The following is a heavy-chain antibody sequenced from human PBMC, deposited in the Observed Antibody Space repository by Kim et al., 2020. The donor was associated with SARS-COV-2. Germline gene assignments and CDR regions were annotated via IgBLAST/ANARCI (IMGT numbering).Heavy chain of an antibody. CDR2: INHSGRT. V-gene: IGHV4-34*01. CDR3: ARGGDIVVVPAAIGGAYFDY. Sequence: SETLSLTCAVYGGSFSGYYWSWIRQPPGKGLEWIGEINHSGRTNYNPSLKSRVTISVDTSKNQFSLKLSSVTAADTAVYYCARGGDIVVVPAAIGGAYFDYWGQGTLVTVSS. D-gene: IGHD2-2*01. J-gene: IGHJ4*02. CDR1: GGSFSGYY.